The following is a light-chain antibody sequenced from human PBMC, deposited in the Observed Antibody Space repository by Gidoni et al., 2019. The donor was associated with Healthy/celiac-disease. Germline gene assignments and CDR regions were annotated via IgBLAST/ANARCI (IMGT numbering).Light chain of an antibody. Sequence: STWTGDKFKYGAGLYGNGDTRRSGIAPKLLMYGKWNRPSGVHDRVSGSKYGTSASLAITGLQAEDEADYYCQSYDSSLSGVVFGGGTKMTVL. CDR2: GKW. J-gene: IGLJ2*01. CDR1: KFKYGAGLY. V-gene: IGLV1-40*01. CDR3: QSYDSSLSGVV.